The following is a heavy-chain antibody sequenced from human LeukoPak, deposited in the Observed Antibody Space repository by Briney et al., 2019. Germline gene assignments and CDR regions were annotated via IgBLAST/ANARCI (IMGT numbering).Heavy chain of an antibody. V-gene: IGHV3-30*02. Sequence: PGGSLRLSCAASGFTFSSYGMHWVRQAPGKGLEWVAFIRYDGSNKYYADSVKGRFTISRDNSKNTLYLQMNSLRTEDTAVYYCAKDYPEPFVAVPVAMYDWGQGTLVTVSS. CDR2: IRYDGSNK. CDR3: AKDYPEPFVAVPVAMYD. D-gene: IGHD2-2*01. J-gene: IGHJ4*02. CDR1: GFTFSSYG.